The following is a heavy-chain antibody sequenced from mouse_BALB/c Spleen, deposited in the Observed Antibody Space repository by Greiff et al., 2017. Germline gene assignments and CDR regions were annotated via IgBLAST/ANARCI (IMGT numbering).Heavy chain of an antibody. V-gene: IGHV4-2*02. J-gene: IGHJ4*01. D-gene: IGHD2-12*01. Sequence: EVQVVESGGGLVQPGGSLNLSCAASGFDFSSYWMSWARQAPGKGQEWIGEINPGSSTINYTPSLKDKFIISRDNAKNTLYLQMSKVRSEDTALYYCAREGGTTGAMDCWGQGTSVTVSS. CDR1: GFDFSSYW. CDR2: INPGSSTI. CDR3: AREGGTTGAMDC.